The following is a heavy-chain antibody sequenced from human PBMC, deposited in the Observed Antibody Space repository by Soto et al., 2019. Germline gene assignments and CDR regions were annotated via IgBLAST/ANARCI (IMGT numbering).Heavy chain of an antibody. V-gene: IGHV4-39*01. CDR2: IYYSGNT. D-gene: IGHD1-26*01. CDR1: GGSIGSDNYY. Sequence: SETLSLACTVSGGSIGSDNYYWGWIRQPPEKGLEWIGSIYYSGNTHSNPSLMSRVSMSLDKSKNHFYLNLTSVTAADTAMYYCARHRGRSLQFPFHFWGQGTPVTVSS. J-gene: IGHJ4*02. CDR3: ARHRGRSLQFPFHF.